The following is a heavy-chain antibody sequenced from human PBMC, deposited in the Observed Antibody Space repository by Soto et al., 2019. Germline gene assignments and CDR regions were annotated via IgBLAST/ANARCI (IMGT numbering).Heavy chain of an antibody. CDR2: ISGSGGSP. Sequence: GGSLRLSCAASGFPFSSYDMHWVRQATGKGLEWVSAISGSGGSPSYADSVQGRFTISRDNPKNTLYLQMSSLRVEDTVIYYCAKARCTSNTCYVPDHWGQGTLVTVSS. CDR3: AKARCTSNTCYVPDH. D-gene: IGHD2-15*01. V-gene: IGHV3-23*01. J-gene: IGHJ5*02. CDR1: GFPFSSYD.